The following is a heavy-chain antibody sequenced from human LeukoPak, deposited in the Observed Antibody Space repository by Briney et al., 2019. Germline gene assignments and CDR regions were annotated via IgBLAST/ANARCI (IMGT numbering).Heavy chain of an antibody. J-gene: IGHJ4*02. CDR3: AKSSHSSAWDDFDY. D-gene: IGHD6-19*01. V-gene: IGHV3-23*01. CDR1: GFTFSSYV. CDR2: IGDTGHMT. Sequence: GGSLRLSCAASGFTFSSYVMNWVRQAPGQGLEWVSTIGDTGHMTYYADSEKGRFTVSRDDSENTLYLQMHSLGAEDTATYYCAKSSHSSAWDDFDYWGQGTLVTVSS.